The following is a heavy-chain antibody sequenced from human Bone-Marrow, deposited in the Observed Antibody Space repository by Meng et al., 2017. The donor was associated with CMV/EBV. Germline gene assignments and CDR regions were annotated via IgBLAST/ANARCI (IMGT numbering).Heavy chain of an antibody. V-gene: IGHV3-30-3*01. J-gene: IGHJ4*02. D-gene: IGHD1-1*01. CDR2: ISIDGGTK. Sequence: GESLKISCAASGFTLSAYSMHWVRQAPGKGLEWVTVISIDGGTKYYADSVKGRFTISKDTSKNTVYLQMNSLRIEDTAVYYCARGTRGGANWFVDYWGQGTLVTVSS. CDR1: GFTLSAYS. CDR3: ARGTRGGANWFVDY.